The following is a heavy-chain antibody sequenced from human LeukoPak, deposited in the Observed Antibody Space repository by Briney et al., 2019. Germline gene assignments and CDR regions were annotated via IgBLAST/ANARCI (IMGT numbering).Heavy chain of an antibody. CDR3: ARPITMVRGVIISHYYYYMDV. D-gene: IGHD3-10*01. CDR1: GFTFSDYY. J-gene: IGHJ6*03. Sequence: PGGSLRLPCAASGFTFSDYYMSWIRQAPGKGLEWVSYISSSGSTIYYADSVKGRFTISRDNAKNSLYLQMNSLRAEDTAVYYCARPITMVRGVIISHYYYYMDVWGKGTTVIVSS. V-gene: IGHV3-11*04. CDR2: ISSSGSTI.